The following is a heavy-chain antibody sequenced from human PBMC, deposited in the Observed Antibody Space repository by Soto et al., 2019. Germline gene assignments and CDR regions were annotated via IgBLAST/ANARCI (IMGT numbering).Heavy chain of an antibody. D-gene: IGHD3-9*01. CDR1: GYTFISYG. J-gene: IGHJ4*02. CDR3: ARVPRGRYFDWLTIDY. Sequence: ASVKVSCKASGYTFISYGISWVRHAPGQGLEWMGWISAYNGNTNYAQKLQGRVTMTTDTSTSTAYMELRSLRSDDTAVYYCARVPRGRYFDWLTIDYWGQGTLVTVAS. CDR2: ISAYNGNT. V-gene: IGHV1-18*01.